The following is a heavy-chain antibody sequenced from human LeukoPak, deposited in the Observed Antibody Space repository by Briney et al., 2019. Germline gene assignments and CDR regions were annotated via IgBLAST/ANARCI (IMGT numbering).Heavy chain of an antibody. CDR1: GYTFTSYG. V-gene: IGHV1-69*04. CDR2: IIPILGIA. CDR3: VRERDSSGWYGEYDY. J-gene: IGHJ4*02. D-gene: IGHD6-19*01. Sequence: SVKVSCKASGYTFTSYGISWVRQAPGQGLEWMGRIIPILGIANYALKFQGRVTITADKSTSTAYMELSSLRSEDTAVYYCVRERDSSGWYGEYDYWGQGTLVTVSS.